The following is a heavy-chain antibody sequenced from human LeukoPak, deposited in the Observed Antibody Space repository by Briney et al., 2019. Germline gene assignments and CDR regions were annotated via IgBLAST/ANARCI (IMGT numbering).Heavy chain of an antibody. CDR3: ARGRYSSGWYGHYYYYMDV. CDR2: IIPIFGTA. J-gene: IGHJ6*03. D-gene: IGHD6-19*01. CDR1: GGTFTSYA. Sequence: GASLKVSCKASGGTFTSYAISWGRQAPGQRLEGLGGIIPIFGTAKYAQKFQGRVTLTADESTSTAYMELSSLRSEDTAVYYCARGRYSSGWYGHYYYYMDVWGKGTTVTISS. V-gene: IGHV1-69*01.